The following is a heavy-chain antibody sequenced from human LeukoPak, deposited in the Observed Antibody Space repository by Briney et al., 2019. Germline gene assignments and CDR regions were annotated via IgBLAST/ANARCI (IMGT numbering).Heavy chain of an antibody. CDR3: AKDIAAAGVIDY. V-gene: IGHV3-9*01. Sequence: GGSLRLSCATSGFTFDDYAMHWVRQAPGKGLEWVSGIGWNRGSIGYADSVKGRFTISRDNSKNTLYLQMNSLRAEDTAVYYCAKDIAAAGVIDYWGQGTLVTVSS. D-gene: IGHD6-13*01. CDR1: GFTFDDYA. CDR2: IGWNRGSI. J-gene: IGHJ4*02.